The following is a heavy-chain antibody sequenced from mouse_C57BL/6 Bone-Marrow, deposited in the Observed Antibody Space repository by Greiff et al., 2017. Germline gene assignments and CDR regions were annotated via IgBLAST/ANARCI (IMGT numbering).Heavy chain of an antibody. CDR1: GYTFTNYW. Sequence: VNVVESGAELVRPGTSVKMSCKASGYTFTNYWIGWAKQRPGHGLEWIGDIYPGGGYTNYNEKFKGKATLTADKSSSTAYMQFSSLTSEDSAIYYCARLGITTESYAMDYWGQGTSVTVSS. D-gene: IGHD1-1*01. V-gene: IGHV1-63*01. J-gene: IGHJ4*01. CDR3: ARLGITTESYAMDY. CDR2: IYPGGGYT.